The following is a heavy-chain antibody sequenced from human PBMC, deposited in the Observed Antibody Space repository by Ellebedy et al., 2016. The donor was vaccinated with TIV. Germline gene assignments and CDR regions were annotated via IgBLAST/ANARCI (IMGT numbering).Heavy chain of an antibody. D-gene: IGHD5-12*01. Sequence: GESLKISCAASGFTLSSYWIHWFRQAPGEGLVWVSRINGDGRDTTYADAVKGRFTVSRDNARNTLYLQMISLRAEDTAVYYCARDIVAKDAFDIWGQGTMVTVSS. J-gene: IGHJ3*02. V-gene: IGHV3-74*03. CDR1: GFTLSSYW. CDR2: INGDGRDT. CDR3: ARDIVAKDAFDI.